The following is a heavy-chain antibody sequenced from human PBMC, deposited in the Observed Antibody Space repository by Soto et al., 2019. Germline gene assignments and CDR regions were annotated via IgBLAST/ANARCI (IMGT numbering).Heavy chain of an antibody. V-gene: IGHV1-18*01. CDR3: ARDQPCDRSYYYGIDV. CDR2: ISPFNGNT. Sequence: GASVKVSCKSSGYPFTHYGITWVRQAPGQGPEWMGWISPFNGNTNYGQTLQGRVTLTTDTSTSTVYMELRSLRSDDTAVYYCARDQPCDRSYYYGIDVWGQGTTVTVSS. D-gene: IGHD3-10*01. CDR1: GYPFTHYG. J-gene: IGHJ6*02.